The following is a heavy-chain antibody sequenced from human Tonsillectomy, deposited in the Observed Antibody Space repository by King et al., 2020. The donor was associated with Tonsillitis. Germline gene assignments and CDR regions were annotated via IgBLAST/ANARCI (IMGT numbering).Heavy chain of an antibody. CDR2: LSPSGSTK. CDR3: ARLASVTTWGDY. V-gene: IGHV3-11*01. J-gene: IGHJ4*02. CDR1: GFTFSDYY. D-gene: IGHD4-17*01. Sequence: QLVQSGGGLVKPGGSLRLSCTASGFTFSDYYMTWIRQAPGKGLEWVSYLSPSGSTKYYADSVKGRFTISRDNAKNSLYLQMSSLRAEDTAVYCCARLASVTTWGDYWGQGTLVTVSS.